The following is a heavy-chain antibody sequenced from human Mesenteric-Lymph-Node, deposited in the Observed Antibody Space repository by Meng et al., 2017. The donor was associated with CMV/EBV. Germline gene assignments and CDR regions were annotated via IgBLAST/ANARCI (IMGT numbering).Heavy chain of an antibody. J-gene: IGHJ6*02. CDR3: AKGKNHDFWSGFGMDV. V-gene: IGHV3-23*01. CDR2: ISGSARFT. CDR1: GFPFKTYA. D-gene: IGHD3-3*01. Sequence: GGSLRLSCAASGFPFKTYAMTWVRQAPGKELEWVSSISGSARFTYYADSVKGRFTISRDNSKDTLYLQMNSLTAEDAAVYYCAKGKNHDFWSGFGMDVWGQGTTVTVSS.